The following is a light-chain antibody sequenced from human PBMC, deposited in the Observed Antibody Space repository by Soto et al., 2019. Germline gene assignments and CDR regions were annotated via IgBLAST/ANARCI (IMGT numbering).Light chain of an antibody. Sequence: EIVMTQSPATLSVSPGERATLSCRASQSVSSNLAWYQQKPGQAPRLLIYGASTRATGIPARFSGSGSGTEFTLTISSLQSEDFVVYYCQHYNNCPPYTFGQGTKLQIK. CDR3: QHYNNCPPYT. J-gene: IGKJ2*01. V-gene: IGKV3-15*01. CDR2: GAS. CDR1: QSVSSN.